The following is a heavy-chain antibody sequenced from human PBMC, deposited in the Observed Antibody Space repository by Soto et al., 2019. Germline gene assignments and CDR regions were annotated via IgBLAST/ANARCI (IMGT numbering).Heavy chain of an antibody. J-gene: IGHJ4*02. Sequence: QVQLVESGGGVVQPGRSLRLSCAASGFTFSTCAMHWVRQAPGKGLEWVAVISYDGSNKYYADSVKGRFTISRDNYKNPVYLQMNSLRAEDPAVYYCARGISESSGYYGYWGQGTLVTVSS. V-gene: IGHV3-30-3*01. CDR3: ARGISESSGYYGY. D-gene: IGHD3-22*01. CDR2: ISYDGSNK. CDR1: GFTFSTCA.